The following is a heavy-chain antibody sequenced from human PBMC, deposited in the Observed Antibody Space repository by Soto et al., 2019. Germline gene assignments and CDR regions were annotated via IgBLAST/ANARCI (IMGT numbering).Heavy chain of an antibody. D-gene: IGHD2-2*01. J-gene: IGHJ4*02. CDR3: AREGPTAAKMFDD. V-gene: IGHV1-46*01. CDR2: INPNGDTT. CDR1: GYTFSNYY. Sequence: GASVKVSCKASGYTFSNYYMHWVRQAPGQGLEWMGGINPNGDTTYYAQKFLGRLTVTRDTSTSTVYMELSSLRSDDTAVYYCAREGPTAAKMFDDWGQGTLVTVSS.